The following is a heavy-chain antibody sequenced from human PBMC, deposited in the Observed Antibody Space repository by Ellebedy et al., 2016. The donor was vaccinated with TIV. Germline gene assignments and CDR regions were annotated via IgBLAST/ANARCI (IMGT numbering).Heavy chain of an antibody. J-gene: IGHJ6*02. D-gene: IGHD3-9*01. CDR1: GGSFSGYY. CDR3: ARGGYYDILTGYYYYGMDV. Sequence: SETLSLTCAVYGGSFSGYYWSWIRQPPGKGLEWIGEISHSGSTNYNPSLKSRVTISVDTSKNQFSLKLSSVTAADTAVYYCARGGYYDILTGYYYYGMDVWGQGTTVTVSS. V-gene: IGHV4-34*01. CDR2: ISHSGST.